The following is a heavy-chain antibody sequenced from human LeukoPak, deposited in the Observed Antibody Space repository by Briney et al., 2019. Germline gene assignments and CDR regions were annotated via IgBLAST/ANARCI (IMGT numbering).Heavy chain of an antibody. CDR1: GGSNSSYY. Sequence: SETLSLTCTVSGGSNSSYYWSWIRQPPGKGLEYIGDIYYRGSTNYNPSLKSRVTMSLEMSKNQFSLKLSSVTAADTAVYYCARHIAARLASGYYYYMDVWGKGTTVTVSS. CDR3: ARHIAARLASGYYYYMDV. CDR2: IYYRGST. V-gene: IGHV4-59*01. D-gene: IGHD6-6*01. J-gene: IGHJ6*03.